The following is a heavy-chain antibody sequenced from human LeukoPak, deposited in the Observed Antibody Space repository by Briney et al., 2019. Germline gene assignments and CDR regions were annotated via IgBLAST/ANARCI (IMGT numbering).Heavy chain of an antibody. D-gene: IGHD1-26*01. CDR1: GFPFIHTW. Sequence: GGSLRLSCAASGFPFIHTWMNWVRQAPGKGLEWVSLIYSGGSTYYADSVRGRFTISRDNSKNTLYLQMNSLRAEDTAVYYCARDRRKGATQGAFDIWGQGTMVTVSS. CDR2: IYSGGST. J-gene: IGHJ3*02. CDR3: ARDRRKGATQGAFDI. V-gene: IGHV3-66*01.